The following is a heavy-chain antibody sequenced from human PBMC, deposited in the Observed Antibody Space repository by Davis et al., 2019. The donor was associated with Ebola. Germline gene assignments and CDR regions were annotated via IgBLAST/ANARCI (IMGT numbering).Heavy chain of an antibody. D-gene: IGHD1-14*01. CDR2: IYYSGST. V-gene: IGHV4-59*01. Sequence: MPSEPLSLTFTVPGGSIRSYYWSWIRQPPGKGLAWIGYIYYSGSTNYNPSLKSRVTISVDTSKNQFSLKLSSVTAADTAVYYCARMNPITALDYWGQGTLVTVSS. CDR1: GGSIRSYY. CDR3: ARMNPITALDY. J-gene: IGHJ4*02.